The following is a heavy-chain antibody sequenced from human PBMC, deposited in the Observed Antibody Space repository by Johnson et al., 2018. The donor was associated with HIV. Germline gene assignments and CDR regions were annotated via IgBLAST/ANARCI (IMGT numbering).Heavy chain of an antibody. V-gene: IGHV3-30-3*01. CDR2: VSYEQPNK. J-gene: IGHJ3*02. D-gene: IGHD6-25*01. CDR1: GFSFSSYA. Sequence: QVQLVESGGGVVQAGRSLRLSCAASGFSFSSYALHWVRQAPGKGLEWVAVVSYEQPNKHSVDSVKGRFTISRDNSKNTLYLQVNSLRAEETAMYYCARRIAAADDAFDIWGHGTMVTVSS. CDR3: ARRIAAADDAFDI.